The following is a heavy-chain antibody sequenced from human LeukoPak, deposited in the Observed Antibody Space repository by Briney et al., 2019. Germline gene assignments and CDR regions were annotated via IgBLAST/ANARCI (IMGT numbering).Heavy chain of an antibody. V-gene: IGHV1-24*01. CDR2: FDPKDGET. CDR3: ATSYYYDSSGYYARYITDY. CDR1: GGTFSSYA. Sequence: ASVKVSCKASGGTFSSYAISWVRQAPGQGLEWMGGFDPKDGETIYAQKFQGRVTMTEDTSTDTAYMELSSLRSEDTAVYYCATSYYYDSSGYYARYITDYWGQGTLVTVSS. D-gene: IGHD3-22*01. J-gene: IGHJ4*02.